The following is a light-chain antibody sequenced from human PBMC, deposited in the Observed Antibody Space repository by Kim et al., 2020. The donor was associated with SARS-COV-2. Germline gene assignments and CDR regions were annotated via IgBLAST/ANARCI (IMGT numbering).Light chain of an antibody. CDR1: SGSIASNY. J-gene: IGLJ3*02. CDR3: QSYDSIWV. Sequence: WKTVTSNCTRSSGSIASNYVQGYQQRPGSAPTTVIYEDNQRPSGVPERFSGSIDSSSNSASLAITGLKTEDEADYYCQSYDSIWVFGGGTQLTVL. V-gene: IGLV6-57*03. CDR2: EDN.